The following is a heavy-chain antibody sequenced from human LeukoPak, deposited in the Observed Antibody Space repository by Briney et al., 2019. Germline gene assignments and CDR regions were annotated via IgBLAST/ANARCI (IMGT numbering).Heavy chain of an antibody. V-gene: IGHV3-23*01. Sequence: GGSLRLSCAASGFTFSSYAMSWVRQTPGKGLEWVSPISDSGGSIYYADSVKGRFTISRDNSKNTLYLQMNSLRAEDTAVYYCAREGRDILTGYAYYFDYWGQGTLVTVSS. D-gene: IGHD3-9*01. J-gene: IGHJ4*02. CDR1: GFTFSSYA. CDR2: ISDSGGSI. CDR3: AREGRDILTGYAYYFDY.